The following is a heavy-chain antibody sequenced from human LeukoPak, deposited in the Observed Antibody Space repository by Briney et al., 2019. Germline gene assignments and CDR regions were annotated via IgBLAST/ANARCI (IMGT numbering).Heavy chain of an antibody. CDR2: ISAYNGNT. Sequence: ASVKVSCKASGYTFTSYGISWVRQAPGQGLEWMGWISAYNGNTNYAQKLQGRVTMTTDTSTSTAYMELRSLRSDDTAVYYCARFELSGSRTYYFDYWGQGTLVTVSS. D-gene: IGHD1-26*01. CDR1: GYTFTSYG. V-gene: IGHV1-18*01. CDR3: ARFELSGSRTYYFDY. J-gene: IGHJ4*02.